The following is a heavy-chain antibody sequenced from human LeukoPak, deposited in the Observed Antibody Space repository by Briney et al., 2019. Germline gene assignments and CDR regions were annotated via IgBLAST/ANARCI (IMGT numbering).Heavy chain of an antibody. CDR3: ARGLNDSWTGENY. J-gene: IGHJ4*02. CDR2: IYYSGST. Sequence: SETLSLTCTVSGGSISSSSYYWGWIRQPPGTGLEWIGSIYYSGSTYYNPSLKSRATISLDTSKSQFSLKVRYVTAADTAVYYCARGLNDSWTGENYWGQGTLVTVSS. CDR1: GGSISSSSYY. D-gene: IGHD3-3*01. V-gene: IGHV4-39*07.